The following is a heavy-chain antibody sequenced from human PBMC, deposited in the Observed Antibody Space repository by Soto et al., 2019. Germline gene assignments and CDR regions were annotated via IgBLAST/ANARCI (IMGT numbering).Heavy chain of an antibody. Sequence: LRLSCAASGFKFSNYAMSWVRQAPGKGLEWVSLISATGGGTYYADSVKGRFTISRDNSHNTLYLQVHSLTAEDTAVYYCAKDRRAGGNSAFYFDFWGQGAQVNVAA. D-gene: IGHD3-16*01. V-gene: IGHV3-23*01. CDR2: ISATGGGT. CDR3: AKDRRAGGNSAFYFDF. J-gene: IGHJ4*02. CDR1: GFKFSNYA.